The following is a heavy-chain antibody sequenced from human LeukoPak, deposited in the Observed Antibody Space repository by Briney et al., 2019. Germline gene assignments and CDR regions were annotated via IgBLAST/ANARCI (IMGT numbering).Heavy chain of an antibody. CDR1: GYTFTSYA. CDR2: INAGNGNT. CDR3: ARDSESEKYSGYRAFDI. V-gene: IGHV1-3*01. D-gene: IGHD3-22*01. J-gene: IGHJ3*02. Sequence: ASVKVSCKASGYTFTSYAMHWVRQAPGQRLEWMGWINAGNGNTKYSQKFQGRVTITRDTSASTAYMELSSLRSEDTAVYYCARDSESEKYSGYRAFDIWGQGTMVTVSS.